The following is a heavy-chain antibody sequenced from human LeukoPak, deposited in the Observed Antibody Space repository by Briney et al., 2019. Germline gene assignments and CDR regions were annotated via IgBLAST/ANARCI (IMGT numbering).Heavy chain of an antibody. D-gene: IGHD5-24*01. V-gene: IGHV4-31*03. CDR2: IYYSGST. CDR1: GGSISSGGYY. Sequence: SETLSLTCTVSGGSISSGGYYWSWIRQHPGKGLEWIGYIYYSGSTYYNPSLKSRVTISVDTSKNQFSLKLSSVTAADTAVYYCASNRRDGYNSTPRGDYFDYWGQGTLVTVSS. CDR3: ASNRRDGYNSTPRGDYFDY. J-gene: IGHJ4*02.